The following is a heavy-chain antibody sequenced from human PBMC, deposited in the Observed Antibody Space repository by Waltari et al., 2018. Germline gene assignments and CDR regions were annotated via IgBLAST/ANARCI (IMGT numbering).Heavy chain of an antibody. CDR3: AKDLGGFSGSHWYFDL. CDR2: ISGRDGRT. D-gene: IGHD5-12*01. CDR1: GFTFRSYA. J-gene: IGHJ2*01. Sequence: EVQLVESGGGLVQPGGSLRLSCAASGFTFRSYAMSWVRQAPGGGLEWVSSISGRDGRTNYADSAKGRFTISRDNVKNTLVLQRNILRADDAAVYYCAKDLGGFSGSHWYFDLWGRGTLVTVSS. V-gene: IGHV3-23*04.